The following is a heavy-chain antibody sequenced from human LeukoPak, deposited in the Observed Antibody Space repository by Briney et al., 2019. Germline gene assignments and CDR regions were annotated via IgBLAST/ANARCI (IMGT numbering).Heavy chain of an antibody. D-gene: IGHD4-17*01. CDR1: GGSFSGYY. CDR3: ARHLRTTVTTFWFDP. Sequence: SETLSLTCAVYGGSFSGYYWSWIRQPPGKGLEWIGEINHSGSTNYNPSLKSRVTISVDTSKNQFSLKLSSVTAADTAVYYCARHLRTTVTTFWFDPWGQGTLVTVSS. V-gene: IGHV4-34*01. CDR2: INHSGST. J-gene: IGHJ5*02.